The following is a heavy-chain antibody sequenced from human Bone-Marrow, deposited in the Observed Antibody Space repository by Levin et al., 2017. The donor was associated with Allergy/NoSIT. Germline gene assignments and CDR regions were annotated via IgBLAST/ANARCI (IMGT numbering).Heavy chain of an antibody. D-gene: IGHD2-15*01. CDR2: ISESGDIT. Sequence: GASVKVSCAASGFRFSDYAMNWVRQAPGKGLEWVSSISESGDITDYADSVKGRFAISRDNSRNTLFLQMNSLRPDDTAVYYCAKQYVVGGWGQGTLVTVSS. CDR1: GFRFSDYA. J-gene: IGHJ4*02. CDR3: AKQYVVGG. V-gene: IGHV3-23*01.